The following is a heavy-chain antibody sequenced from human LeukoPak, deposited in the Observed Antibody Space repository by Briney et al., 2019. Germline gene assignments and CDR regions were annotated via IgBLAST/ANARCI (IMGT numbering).Heavy chain of an antibody. CDR1: GFTFSSYW. Sequence: SGGSLRLSCAASGFTFSSYWMHWVRQAPGKGLEWVSAISGSGGSTYYADSVKGRFTISRDNSKNTLYLQMNSLRAEDTAVYYCATPPPIRGVSPMDVWGQGTTVTVSS. D-gene: IGHD3-10*01. CDR2: ISGSGGST. V-gene: IGHV3-23*01. CDR3: ATPPPIRGVSPMDV. J-gene: IGHJ6*02.